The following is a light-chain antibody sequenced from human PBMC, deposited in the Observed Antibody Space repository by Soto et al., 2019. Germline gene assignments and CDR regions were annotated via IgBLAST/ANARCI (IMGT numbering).Light chain of an antibody. Sequence: EIVLTQSPDTLSLSPGERATLSCRASQSGTSNTLAWYQQKRGQAPRLLIHGASSRATGVPGRFSGSGSGTDFTLTISSLEPEDFAVYYCQQYASSKTFGQGSKVEIK. J-gene: IGKJ1*01. CDR2: GAS. CDR1: QSGTSNT. V-gene: IGKV3-20*01. CDR3: QQYASSKT.